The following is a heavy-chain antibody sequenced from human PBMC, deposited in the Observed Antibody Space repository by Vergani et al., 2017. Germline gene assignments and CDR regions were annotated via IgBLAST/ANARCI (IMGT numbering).Heavy chain of an antibody. D-gene: IGHD1-26*01. Sequence: QITLKESGPTLVKPTQPLTLTCTFSGFSLSTSGVGVGWIRQPPGKALELLALIYWNDDKRYSPSLKSRLTITKDTSKNQVVLTMTNMDPVDTATYYCAHRGYIGSDPTTGDAFDIWGQGTMVTVSS. J-gene: IGHJ3*02. CDR1: GFSLSTSGVG. CDR3: AHRGYIGSDPTTGDAFDI. V-gene: IGHV2-5*01. CDR2: IYWNDDK.